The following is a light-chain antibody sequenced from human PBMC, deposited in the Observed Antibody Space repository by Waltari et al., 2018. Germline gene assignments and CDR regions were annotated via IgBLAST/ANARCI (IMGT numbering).Light chain of an antibody. Sequence: QVVVTPEPSLTVSPGGTVTLTCGSSTGAVTSGQFPYWFLQKPGQAPRTLVYDTSNKHSWTPARFSGSLLGGKAALTLSGAQPEDEAEYYCSVSYSGHVIFGGGTKLTVL. J-gene: IGLJ2*01. CDR2: DTS. V-gene: IGLV7-46*01. CDR1: TGAVTSGQF. CDR3: SVSYSGHVI.